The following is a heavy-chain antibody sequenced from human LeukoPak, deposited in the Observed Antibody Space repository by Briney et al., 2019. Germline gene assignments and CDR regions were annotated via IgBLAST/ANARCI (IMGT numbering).Heavy chain of an antibody. Sequence: PGGSLRLSCAASGFTFSSYAMSWVRQAPGKGLEWVSAISGSGGSTYYADSVKGRFTISRDNSKNTLDLQMNSLRAEDTAVYYCAKDKLMTTYYYYYMDVWGKGTTVTVSS. CDR2: ISGSGGST. CDR1: GFTFSSYA. CDR3: AKDKLMTTYYYYYMDV. J-gene: IGHJ6*03. D-gene: IGHD2-8*01. V-gene: IGHV3-23*01.